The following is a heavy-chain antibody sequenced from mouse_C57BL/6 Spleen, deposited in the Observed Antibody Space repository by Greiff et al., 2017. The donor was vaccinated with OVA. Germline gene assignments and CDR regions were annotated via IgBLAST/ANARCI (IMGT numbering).Heavy chain of an antibody. D-gene: IGHD1-1*01. J-gene: IGHJ1*03. CDR3: ARRPVVYWYFDV. CDR2: IDPSDSYT. CDR1: GYTFTSYW. V-gene: IGHV1-69*01. Sequence: QVQLQQPGAELVMPGASVKLSCKASGYTFTSYWMHWVKQRPGQGLEWIGEIDPSDSYTNYNQKFKGKSTLTVDKSSSTAYMQLSSLTSEDSAVYYCARRPVVYWYFDVWGTGTTVTVSS.